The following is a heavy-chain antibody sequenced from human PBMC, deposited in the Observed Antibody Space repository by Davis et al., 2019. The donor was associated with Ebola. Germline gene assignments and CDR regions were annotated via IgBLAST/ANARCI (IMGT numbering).Heavy chain of an antibody. CDR2: TYYKSKWYN. CDR3: VRGWGRNGMGV. CDR1: GDSVSSAG. J-gene: IGHJ6*02. V-gene: IGHV6-1*01. D-gene: IGHD1-26*01. Sequence: HSQTPSLTCDISGDSVSSAGWNWIRQSPSRGLEWLGRTYYKSKWYNDYAVSVKSRITINPDTSKNQFSLQLNSVTPEDTAVYYCVRGWGRNGMGVWGQGTTVTVSS.